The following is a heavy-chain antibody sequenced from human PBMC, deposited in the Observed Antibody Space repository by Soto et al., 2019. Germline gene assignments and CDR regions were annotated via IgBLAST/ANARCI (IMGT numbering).Heavy chain of an antibody. CDR3: AVTGYSSGWYTD. D-gene: IGHD6-19*01. Sequence: GGSLRLSCAASGFTFSTYAMSWVRQAPGKGLEWVSAISGSGGSAYYADSVKGRFIISRDNAKNSLYLQMNSLRAEDTAVYYCAVTGYSSGWYTDWGQGTLVTVSS. V-gene: IGHV3-23*01. CDR2: ISGSGGSA. CDR1: GFTFSTYA. J-gene: IGHJ4*02.